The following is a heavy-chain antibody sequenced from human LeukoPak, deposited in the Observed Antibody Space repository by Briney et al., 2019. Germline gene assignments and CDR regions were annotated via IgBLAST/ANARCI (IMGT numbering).Heavy chain of an antibody. CDR1: GGSISSSSYY. CDR3: ARRSSSRGRYYDSSGYYV. CDR2: IYYSGST. D-gene: IGHD3-22*01. J-gene: IGHJ4*02. Sequence: SETLSLTCTVSGGSISSSSYYWGWIRQPPGKGLEWIGSIYYSGSTYYNPSLKSRVTISVDTSKNQFSLKLSSMTAADTAVYYCARRSSSRGRYYDSSGYYVWGQGTLVTVSS. V-gene: IGHV4-39*01.